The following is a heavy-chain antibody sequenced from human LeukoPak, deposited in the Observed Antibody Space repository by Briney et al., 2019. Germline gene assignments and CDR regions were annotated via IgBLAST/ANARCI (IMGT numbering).Heavy chain of an antibody. Sequence: SETLSLTCAVYGGSFSGYYWSWIRQPPGKGLEWIGEINHSGSTNYNPSLKSRVTISVDTSKNQFSLKLSSVTAADTAVYYCAXXPYYYDSSGPRRAFDIWGQGTMVTVSS. CDR2: INHSGST. J-gene: IGHJ3*02. D-gene: IGHD3-22*01. CDR1: GGSFSGYY. V-gene: IGHV4-34*01. CDR3: AXXPYYYDSSGPRRAFDI.